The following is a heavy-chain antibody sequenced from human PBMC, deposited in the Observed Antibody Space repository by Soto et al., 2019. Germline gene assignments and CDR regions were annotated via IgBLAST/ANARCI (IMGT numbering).Heavy chain of an antibody. D-gene: IGHD6-19*01. V-gene: IGHV3-23*01. Sequence: PGGPLRLSCAASGLTSSSYAMSWVRQAPGKGLEWVSAISGSGGSTDYAGSVKGRFTISRDNSKNTLYLQMNSLRAEDTAVYYCAKDPVAVAQYYYYGMDVWGQGTTVTVSS. CDR3: AKDPVAVAQYYYYGMDV. CDR2: ISGSGGST. CDR1: GLTSSSYA. J-gene: IGHJ6*02.